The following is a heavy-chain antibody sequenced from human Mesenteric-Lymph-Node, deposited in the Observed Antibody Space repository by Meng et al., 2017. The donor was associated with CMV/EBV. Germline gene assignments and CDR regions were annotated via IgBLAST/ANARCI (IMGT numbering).Heavy chain of an antibody. CDR3: ARDQPADY. CDR2: IYYSGST. V-gene: IGHV4-39*07. Sequence: SETLSLTCTVSGGSISSSSYYWGWIRQPPGKGLEWIGSIYYSGSTYYNPSLKSRVTISVDTSKNQFSLKLSSVTAADTAVYYCARDQPADYWGQGTLVTVSS. J-gene: IGHJ4*02. CDR1: GGSISSSSYY.